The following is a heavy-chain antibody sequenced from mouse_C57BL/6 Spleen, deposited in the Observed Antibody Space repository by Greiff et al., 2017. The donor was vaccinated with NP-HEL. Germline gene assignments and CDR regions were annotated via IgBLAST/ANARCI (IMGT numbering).Heavy chain of an antibody. CDR2: IHPNSGST. D-gene: IGHD1-1*01. Sequence: VKLQQPGAELVKPGASVKLSCKASGYTFTSYWMHWVKQRPGQGLEWIGMIHPNSGSTKYNEKFKSKATLTVAKSYSTAYMQLSSLTSEDSAVYFCARWNYGISYDSFDYWGQGTTLTVSS. CDR3: ARWNYGISYDSFDY. J-gene: IGHJ2*01. V-gene: IGHV1-64*01. CDR1: GYTFTSYW.